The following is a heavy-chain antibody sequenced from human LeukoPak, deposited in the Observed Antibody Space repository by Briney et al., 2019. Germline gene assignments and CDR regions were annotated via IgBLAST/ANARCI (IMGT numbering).Heavy chain of an antibody. V-gene: IGHV3-11*06. J-gene: IGHJ4*02. CDR3: ARIKGYSRSPFDH. D-gene: IGHD6-6*01. Sequence: GGSLRLSCAASGFTFTDYYMTWIRQAPGKGLEWLSYISTTSTYTNYADSVKGRFTISRDNANNSLSLQMDSLRAEDTAVYYCARIKGYSRSPFDHWGQGILVTVSS. CDR1: GFTFTDYY. CDR2: ISTTSTYT.